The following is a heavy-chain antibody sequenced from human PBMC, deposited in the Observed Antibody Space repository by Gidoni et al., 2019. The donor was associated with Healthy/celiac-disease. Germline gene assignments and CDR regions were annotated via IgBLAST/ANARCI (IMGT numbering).Heavy chain of an antibody. CDR2: IGTAGDP. CDR3: ARAEGHCTNGVCHHWYFDL. J-gene: IGHJ2*01. D-gene: IGHD2-8*01. V-gene: IGHV3-13*05. CDR1: GFTVSSYD. Sequence: EVQLVEAGGGLVQPGGSLRLAGAAGGFTVSSYDMHWVRQATGKGLECVSAIGTAGDPYYPGSVKGRFTISRENAKNSLYLQMNSLRAGDTAVYYCARAEGHCTNGVCHHWYFDLWGRGTLVTVSS.